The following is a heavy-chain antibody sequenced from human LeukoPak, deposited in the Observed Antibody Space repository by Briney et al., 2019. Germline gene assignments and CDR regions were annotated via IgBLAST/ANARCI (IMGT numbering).Heavy chain of an antibody. CDR2: ISSSSNEI. Sequence: PGGSLRLSCAASGFIFSSYRMNWVRQAPGKGLEWISYISSSSNEIFYADSVKGRFTISRDNSKNTLYLQMNSLRAEDTAVYYCAKDRASGSGSYSYRGFDYWGQGTLVTVSS. V-gene: IGHV3-48*01. CDR1: GFIFSSYR. J-gene: IGHJ4*02. CDR3: AKDRASGSGSYSYRGFDY. D-gene: IGHD6-19*01.